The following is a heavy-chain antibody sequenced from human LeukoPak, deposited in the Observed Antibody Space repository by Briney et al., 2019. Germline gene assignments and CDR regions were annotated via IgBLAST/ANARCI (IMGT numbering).Heavy chain of an antibody. CDR3: ARREFHYYDSSGHGGWYFDL. V-gene: IGHV4-39*01. D-gene: IGHD3-22*01. CDR2: IDTSGNT. Sequence: SETLSLTCAVSGGSISSSSYYWGWIRQPPGKGLEWIGRIDTSGNTNYKPSLKSRVTMSVDTSKNQFSLKLSSVTAADTAVYYCARREFHYYDSSGHGGWYFDLWGRGTLVTVSS. J-gene: IGHJ2*01. CDR1: GGSISSSSYY.